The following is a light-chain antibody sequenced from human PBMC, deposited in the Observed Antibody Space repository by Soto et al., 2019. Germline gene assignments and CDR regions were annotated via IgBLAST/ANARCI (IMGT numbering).Light chain of an antibody. CDR3: SAYSSSSTYV. Sequence: QSALTQPPSVSGSPGQSVTISCTGTSSDVGNYNRVSWYQQSPGTAPKLIVYEVTNRPSGVPDRFAGSKSGNPASLTISGVQAEDEADYYCSAYSSSSTYVFGTGSKVTVL. V-gene: IGLV2-18*02. CDR1: SSDVGNYNR. CDR2: EVT. J-gene: IGLJ1*01.